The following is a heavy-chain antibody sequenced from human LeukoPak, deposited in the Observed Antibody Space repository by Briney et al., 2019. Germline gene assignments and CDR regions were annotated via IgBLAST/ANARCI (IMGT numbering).Heavy chain of an antibody. CDR1: GFSFTSYW. J-gene: IGHJ6*02. CDR2: IYPGDSDT. Sequence: GESLKISCKGSGFSFTSYWMGWVRQMPGKGLEWMGIIYPGDSDTRYSPSFQGQVTISADKSISTAYLQWSSLKASDTAMYYCARLDPDYYDSSGYYYAYYYGMDVWGQGTTVTVSS. D-gene: IGHD3-22*01. V-gene: IGHV5-51*01. CDR3: ARLDPDYYDSSGYYYAYYYGMDV.